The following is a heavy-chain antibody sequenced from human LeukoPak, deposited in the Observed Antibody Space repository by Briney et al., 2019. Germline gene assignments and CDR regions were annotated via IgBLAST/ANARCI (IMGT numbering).Heavy chain of an antibody. D-gene: IGHD4-11*01. CDR2: IYPGDSDT. Sequence: GESLKISCKGSGYSLTSYWIGWVRQMPGKGLEWMGIIYPGDSDTRYSPSFQGQVTISADKSISTAYLQWSSLKASDTATYYCARLTVTTSYYMDVWGKGTTVTVSS. V-gene: IGHV5-51*01. J-gene: IGHJ6*03. CDR1: GYSLTSYW. CDR3: ARLTVTTSYYMDV.